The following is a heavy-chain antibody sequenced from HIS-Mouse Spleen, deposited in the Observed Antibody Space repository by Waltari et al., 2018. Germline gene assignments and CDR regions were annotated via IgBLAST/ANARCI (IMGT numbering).Heavy chain of an antibody. V-gene: IGHV3-30*18. J-gene: IGHJ4*02. CDR3: AKASSGWLDY. Sequence: QVQLVESGGGVVQPGRSLGLSCAAPGLPFSSYCLRRVRQAPGKGLEWVAVISYDGSNKYYADSVKGRFTISRDNSKNTLYLQMNSLRAEDTAVYYCAKASSGWLDYWGQGTLVTVSS. D-gene: IGHD6-19*01. CDR2: ISYDGSNK. CDR1: GLPFSSYC.